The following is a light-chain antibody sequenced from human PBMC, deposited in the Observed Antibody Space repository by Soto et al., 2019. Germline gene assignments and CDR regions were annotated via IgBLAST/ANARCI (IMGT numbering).Light chain of an antibody. V-gene: IGKV1-12*01. CDR2: TGS. Sequence: DIQMTQSPSSVSASVGDRVSITCRASQGISNWLAWYQQKPGRAPKRLIYTGSSLQSGVPSRFSGTGSGTDFTLTISSMQPEDVATYYCQQSNSFPRTFGGGTKVEIK. CDR3: QQSNSFPRT. CDR1: QGISNW. J-gene: IGKJ4*01.